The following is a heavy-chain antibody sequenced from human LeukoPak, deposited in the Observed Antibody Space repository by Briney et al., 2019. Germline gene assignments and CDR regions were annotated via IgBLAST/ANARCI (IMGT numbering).Heavy chain of an antibody. CDR1: GFTFSGSA. CDR3: TKPYSMITFGGVIVPDYYYYGMDV. V-gene: IGHV3-73*01. D-gene: IGHD3-16*02. Sequence: GGSLRLSCAASGFTFSGSAMHWVRQASGKGLEWVGRIRSKANSYATAYAASVKGRFTISRDDSKNTAYLQMNSLKTEDTAVYYCTKPYSMITFGGVIVPDYYYYGMDVWGQGTTVTVSS. CDR2: IRSKANSYAT. J-gene: IGHJ6*02.